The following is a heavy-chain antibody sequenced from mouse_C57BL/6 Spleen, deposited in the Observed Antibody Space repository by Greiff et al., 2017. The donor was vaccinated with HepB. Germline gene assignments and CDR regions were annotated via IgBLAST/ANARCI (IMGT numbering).Heavy chain of an antibody. V-gene: IGHV1-55*01. Sequence: QVQLQQPGAELVKPGASVKMSCKASGYTFTSYWITWVKQRPGQGLEWIGDIYPGSGSTNYNEKFKSKATLTVDTSSSTAYMQLSSLTSEDSAVYYCARYDGYYVPTGYWGQGTTLTVSS. J-gene: IGHJ2*01. CDR3: ARYDGYYVPTGY. CDR2: IYPGSGST. CDR1: GYTFTSYW. D-gene: IGHD2-3*01.